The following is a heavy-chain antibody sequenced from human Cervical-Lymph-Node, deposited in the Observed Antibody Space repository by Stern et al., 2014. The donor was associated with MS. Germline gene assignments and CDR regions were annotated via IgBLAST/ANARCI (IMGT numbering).Heavy chain of an antibody. CDR3: ARDGRTLLDY. J-gene: IGHJ4*02. V-gene: IGHV3-30*01. CDR2: ISYDGSNK. CDR1: GFTFSSYA. Sequence: VQLVESGGGVVQPGRSLRLSCAASGFTFSSYAMHWVRQAPGQGLAWVAVISYDGSNKYYADPVKGRFTISRDNSKNTLYLQMNSLRAEDTAVYYCARDGRTLLDYWGQGTLVTVSS.